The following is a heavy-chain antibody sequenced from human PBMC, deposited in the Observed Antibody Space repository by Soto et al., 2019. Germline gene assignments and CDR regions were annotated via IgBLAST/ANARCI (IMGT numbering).Heavy chain of an antibody. J-gene: IGHJ4*02. CDR1: GGTFSSYA. V-gene: IGHV1-69*13. CDR2: IIPIFGTA. Sequence: ASVKVSCKASGGTFSSYAISWVRQAPGQGLEWMGGIIPIFGTANYAQKFQGRVTITADESTSTAYMGLSSLRSEDTAVYYCARGPAPNHSGYDKKTPYYFDYWGQGTLVTVSS. D-gene: IGHD5-12*01. CDR3: ARGPAPNHSGYDKKTPYYFDY.